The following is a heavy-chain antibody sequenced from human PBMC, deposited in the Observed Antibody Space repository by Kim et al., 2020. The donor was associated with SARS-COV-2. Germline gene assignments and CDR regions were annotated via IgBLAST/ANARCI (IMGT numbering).Heavy chain of an antibody. CDR2: IYYSGST. D-gene: IGHD5-18*01. V-gene: IGHV4-61*01. J-gene: IGHJ6*02. Sequence: SETLSLTCTVSGGSVSSGSYYWSWIRQPPGKGLEWIGYIYYSGSTNYNPSLKSRVTISVDTSKNQFSLKLSSVTAADTAVYYCARDGGYTGAMDVWGQGTTVTVSS. CDR3: ARDGGYTGAMDV. CDR1: GGSVSSGSYY.